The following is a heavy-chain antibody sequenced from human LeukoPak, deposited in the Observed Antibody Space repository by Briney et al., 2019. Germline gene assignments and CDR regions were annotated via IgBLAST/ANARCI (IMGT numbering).Heavy chain of an antibody. Sequence: GGSLRLSCAASGFTFSSYAMSWVRQAPGKGLEWVSNISGSGVSGGNTYYADSVKGRFAISRDNSKNTLYLQMNSLRTEDTAVYYCAKSGNNRSDYWGQGTLVTVSS. CDR1: GFTFSSYA. CDR3: AKSGNNRSDY. J-gene: IGHJ4*02. D-gene: IGHD4-23*01. CDR2: ISGSGVSGGNT. V-gene: IGHV3-23*01.